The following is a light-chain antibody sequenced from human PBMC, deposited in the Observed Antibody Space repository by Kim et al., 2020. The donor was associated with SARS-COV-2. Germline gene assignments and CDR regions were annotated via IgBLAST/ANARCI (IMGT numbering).Light chain of an antibody. V-gene: IGKV3-11*01. CDR3: QQRSNWPPWT. CDR1: WSVISY. CDR2: DAS. Sequence: FPGKRTTRPRRARWSVISYLAWYQQKPGQAPRLLTDDASNRATGIPARFSGSGSGTDFTLTISSLEPEDFAVYYCQQRSNWPPWTFGQGTKVEIK. J-gene: IGKJ1*01.